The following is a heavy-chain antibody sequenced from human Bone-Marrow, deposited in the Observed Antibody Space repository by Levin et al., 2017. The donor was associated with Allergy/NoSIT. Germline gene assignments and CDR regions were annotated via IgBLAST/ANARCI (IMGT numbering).Heavy chain of an antibody. CDR1: GGSISSSSYY. J-gene: IGHJ2*01. Sequence: SQTLSLTCTVSGGSISSSSYYWGWIRQPPGKGLEWIGSIYYSGSTYYNPSLKSRVTISVDTSKNQFSLKLSSVTAADTAVYYCARLNRPHVAGDYVADGYFDLWGRGTLVTVSS. V-gene: IGHV4-39*01. D-gene: IGHD4-17*01. CDR2: IYYSGST. CDR3: ARLNRPHVAGDYVADGYFDL.